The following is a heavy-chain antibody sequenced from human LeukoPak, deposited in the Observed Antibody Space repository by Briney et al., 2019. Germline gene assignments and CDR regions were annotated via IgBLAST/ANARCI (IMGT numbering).Heavy chain of an antibody. CDR3: ASEAHGITGTPVAFDI. Sequence: ASVKVSCKASGGTFSSYAISWVRQAPGQGLEWMGGIIPIFGTANYAQKFQGRVTNTTDESTSTAYMELSSLRSEDTAVYYCASEAHGITGTPVAFDIWGQGTMVTVSS. D-gene: IGHD1-20*01. V-gene: IGHV1-69*05. CDR2: IIPIFGTA. CDR1: GGTFSSYA. J-gene: IGHJ3*02.